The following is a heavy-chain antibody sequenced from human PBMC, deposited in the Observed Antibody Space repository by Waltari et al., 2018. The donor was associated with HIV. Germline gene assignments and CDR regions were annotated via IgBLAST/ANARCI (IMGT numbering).Heavy chain of an antibody. J-gene: IGHJ4*02. Sequence: QVQLQQWGAGLLKPSDTLSLTCAVYKASLSDYSWPWTRMITGKRLEWIGEINHSGSNYYNPSLKSRVTMSSDMSKRQFSIRLKSVVAADTALYFCAGGRDSREQRLVAGFDFWGRGTLVTVSS. CDR1: KASLSDYS. CDR3: AGGRDSREQRLVAGFDF. V-gene: IGHV4-34*02. CDR2: INHSGSN. D-gene: IGHD2-8*02.